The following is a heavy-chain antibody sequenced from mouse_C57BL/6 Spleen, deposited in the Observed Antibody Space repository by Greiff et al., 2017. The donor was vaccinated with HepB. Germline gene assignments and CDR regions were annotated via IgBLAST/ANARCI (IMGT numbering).Heavy chain of an antibody. CDR2: IYPGSGST. Sequence: VQLQQPGAELVKPGASVKMSCKASGYTFTSYWITWVKQRPGQGLEWIGDIYPGSGSTNYNEKFKSKATLTVDTSSSTAYMQLSSLTSEDSAVYYCARWGYYGSRYYYAMDYWGQGTSVTVSS. V-gene: IGHV1-55*01. D-gene: IGHD1-1*01. CDR3: ARWGYYGSRYYYAMDY. CDR1: GYTFTSYW. J-gene: IGHJ4*01.